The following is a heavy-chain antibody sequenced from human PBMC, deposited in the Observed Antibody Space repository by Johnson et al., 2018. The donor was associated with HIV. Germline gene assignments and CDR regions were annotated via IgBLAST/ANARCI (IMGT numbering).Heavy chain of an antibody. V-gene: IGHV3-11*01. CDR3: ARGGPATGGAFDI. D-gene: IGHD7-27*01. J-gene: IGHJ3*02. CDR2: ISSSGNTI. CDR1: GFTFGDYY. Sequence: QVQLVESGGDLVQPGRSLRLSCAASGFTFGDYYMTWIRQAPGQGLEWVSYISSSGNTIYYADSVQGRFTISRDNAKNSLYLQMNSLRAEDTAVYYCARGGPATGGAFDIWGQGTMVTVSS.